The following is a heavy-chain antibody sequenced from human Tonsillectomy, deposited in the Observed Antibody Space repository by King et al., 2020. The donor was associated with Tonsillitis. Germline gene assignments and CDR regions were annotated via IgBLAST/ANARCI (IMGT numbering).Heavy chain of an antibody. D-gene: IGHD3-22*01. CDR2: IYSGDST. CDR3: ARVRYYFDSIGYPDY. V-gene: IGHV3-66*01. CDR1: GFTVSTNY. Sequence: DVQLVQSGGGLVQPGGSLRLSCAASGFTVSTNYMSWVRQAPGKGLEWVSVIYSGDSTYYSDSVKGRFTISRDNSKNTLYLQMNSLRAEDTAVYYCARVRYYFDSIGYPDYWGQGTLVTVSS. J-gene: IGHJ4*02.